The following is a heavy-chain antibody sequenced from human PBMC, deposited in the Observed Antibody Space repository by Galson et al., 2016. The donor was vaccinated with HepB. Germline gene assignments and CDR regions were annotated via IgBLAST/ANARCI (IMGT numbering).Heavy chain of an antibody. D-gene: IGHD1-26*01. CDR2: VDPADDET. V-gene: IGHV1-69-2*01. J-gene: IGHJ4*02. CDR3: ARDSREGLGY. Sequence: VKVSCKVSASTFTDYYIHWVQQAPGKGLEWMGLVDPADDETRYSEKFRGRVTITADRSRDTVYMELSSLRSEDTAMYYCARDSREGLGYWGQGTLVTVSS. CDR1: ASTFTDYY.